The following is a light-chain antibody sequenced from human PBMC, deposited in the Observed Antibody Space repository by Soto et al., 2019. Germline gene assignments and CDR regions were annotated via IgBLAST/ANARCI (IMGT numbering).Light chain of an antibody. V-gene: IGLV2-14*01. CDR2: DVS. Sequence: QSALTQPASVSGSPGQSITISCTGTSSDVGGYNYVSWYQQHPGKAPKLMIYDVSNRPSGVSNRFSGSKSGNTASLTISGLQAEDEADYYCNSYTSSSTFVFGGGTQLTVL. CDR3: NSYTSSSTFV. J-gene: IGLJ2*01. CDR1: SSDVGGYNY.